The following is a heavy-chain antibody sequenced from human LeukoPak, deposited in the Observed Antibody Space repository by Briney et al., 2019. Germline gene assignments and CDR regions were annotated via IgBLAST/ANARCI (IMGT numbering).Heavy chain of an antibody. CDR1: GFTFSSYG. CDR3: AKDARRDGYSYDY. D-gene: IGHD5-24*01. Sequence: GGSLRLSCAASGFTFSSYGMHWVRQAPGKGLEWVAFIRYDGSNKYYADSVKGRFTISRDNSKNTLYLQMNSLRAEDTAVYYCAKDARRDGYSYDYWGQGTLVTVSS. CDR2: IRYDGSNK. J-gene: IGHJ4*02. V-gene: IGHV3-30*02.